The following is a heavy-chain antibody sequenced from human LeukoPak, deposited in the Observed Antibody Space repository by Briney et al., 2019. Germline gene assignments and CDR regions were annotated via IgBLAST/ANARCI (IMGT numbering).Heavy chain of an antibody. CDR3: ARESFAARWD. D-gene: IGHD6-6*01. CDR2: IRYDGSNK. Sequence: GGSLRLSCAASGFTFSSYGMHWVRQAPGKGLEWAAFIRYDGSNKYYADSVKGRFTISRDNSKNTLYLQMNSLTAEDTAVYYCARESFAARWDWGQGTLVTVSS. V-gene: IGHV3-30*02. CDR1: GFTFSSYG. J-gene: IGHJ4*02.